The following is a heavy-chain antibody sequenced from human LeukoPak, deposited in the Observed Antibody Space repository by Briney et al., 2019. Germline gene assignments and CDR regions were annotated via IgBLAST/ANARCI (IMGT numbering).Heavy chain of an antibody. Sequence: NPSETLSLTCAVYGDSFSGYYWSWLRQPPGKGLEWVGEINHSGSTNYNTSLKSRVTISVDTSKNQFSLKLSSVTAADTAVYYCARGYGDYFSDFDYWGQGTLVTVSS. V-gene: IGHV4-34*01. J-gene: IGHJ4*02. CDR3: ARGYGDYFSDFDY. D-gene: IGHD4-17*01. CDR1: GDSFSGYY. CDR2: INHSGST.